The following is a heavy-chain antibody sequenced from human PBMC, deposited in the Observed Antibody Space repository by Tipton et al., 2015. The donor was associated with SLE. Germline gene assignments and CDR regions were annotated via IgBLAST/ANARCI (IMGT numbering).Heavy chain of an antibody. CDR3: ANLAVTGQDY. CDR2: MNPNSGNT. D-gene: IGHD6-19*01. J-gene: IGHJ4*02. CDR1: GNTFTTYD. V-gene: IGHV1-8*01. Sequence: QLVQSGAEVKKPGASVKVSCKASGNTFTTYDINWVRQATRQGLEWMGWMNPNSGNTGYAQKFQGRVAMTRNTSISTAYMELSSLTSEDTAVYFCANLAVTGQDYWGQGTLVTVSS.